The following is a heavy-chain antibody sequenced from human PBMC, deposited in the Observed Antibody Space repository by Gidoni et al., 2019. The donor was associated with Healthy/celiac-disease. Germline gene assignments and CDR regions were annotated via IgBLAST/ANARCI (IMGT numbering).Heavy chain of an antibody. CDR1: GGTFSSYT. CDR3: ARNRDSDYGGYYFDY. D-gene: IGHD4-17*01. J-gene: IGHJ4*02. Sequence: VVKKPGSSVKVSCKASGGTFSSYTISWVRQAPGQGLEWMGRIIPILGIANYAQKFQGRVTITADKSTSTAYMELSSLRSEDTAVYYCARNRDSDYGGYYFDYWGQGTLVTVSS. CDR2: IIPILGIA. V-gene: IGHV1-69*02.